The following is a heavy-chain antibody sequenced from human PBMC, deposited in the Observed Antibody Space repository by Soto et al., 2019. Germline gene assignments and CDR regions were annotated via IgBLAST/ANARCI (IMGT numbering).Heavy chain of an antibody. CDR2: IWYDGSNK. Sequence: PGRSLRLSCAASGFTFSSYGMHWVRQAPGKGLEWVAVIWYDGSNKYYADSVKGRFTISRDNSKNTLYLQMNSLRAEDTAVYYGARGPRIAAAGTIGYWGQGTLVTVSS. CDR3: ARGPRIAAAGTIGY. V-gene: IGHV3-33*01. CDR1: GFTFSSYG. D-gene: IGHD6-13*01. J-gene: IGHJ4*02.